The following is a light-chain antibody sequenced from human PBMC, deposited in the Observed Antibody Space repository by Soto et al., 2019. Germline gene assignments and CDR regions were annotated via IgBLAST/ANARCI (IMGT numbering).Light chain of an antibody. Sequence: DIRMTQSPSTLSASVGDRVTITCRASQSISSWLAWYQQKPGKAPKLLIYDASSLESGVPSRFSGSGSGTEFTLTISSLQPDDFATYYCQQYNSYQRTFGQGTKVEIK. J-gene: IGKJ1*01. V-gene: IGKV1-5*01. CDR1: QSISSW. CDR3: QQYNSYQRT. CDR2: DAS.